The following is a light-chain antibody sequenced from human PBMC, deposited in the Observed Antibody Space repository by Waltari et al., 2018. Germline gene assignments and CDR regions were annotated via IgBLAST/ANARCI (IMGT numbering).Light chain of an antibody. Sequence: QSALTQTASVSGSPGQSITISCTGTSSDVGSYNLVPWYQQHPGKVPKFMIYEGSERPSGVSNRFSGTKSGNTATLTISGLQADDEADYYCCSYAGSNSWVFGGGTKLTVV. CDR3: CSYAGSNSWV. CDR1: SSDVGSYNL. V-gene: IGLV2-23*01. J-gene: IGLJ3*02. CDR2: EGS.